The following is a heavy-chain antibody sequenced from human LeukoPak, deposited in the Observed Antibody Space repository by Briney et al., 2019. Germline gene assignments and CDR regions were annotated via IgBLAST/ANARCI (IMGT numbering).Heavy chain of an antibody. V-gene: IGHV4-34*01. Sequence: SETLSLTSAVYDGALTVYYCGCIRQPPGKGLEWIGDINHNRVTNYSPSLKSRVTISLDTSKNQFSLKLGSVTAADTAVYYCARGRDVKYYDYDWGKDRYTHVFDMWGRGTMVIVSS. D-gene: IGHD3-16*02. CDR2: INHNRVT. CDR3: ARGRDVKYYDYDWGKDRYTHVFDM. J-gene: IGHJ3*02. CDR1: DGALTVYY.